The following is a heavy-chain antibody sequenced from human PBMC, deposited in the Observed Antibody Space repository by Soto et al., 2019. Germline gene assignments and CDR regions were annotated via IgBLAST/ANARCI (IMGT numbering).Heavy chain of an antibody. D-gene: IGHD3-3*01. Sequence: RESLKISCKGSGYNFAGYWIAWVRQMPGKGLELMGIIYPSDSDTRYRPSFHGQVTISADKSITSAYLQWSSLRASDTAMYYCARGGVSTRTFDYWGQGTPVTVSS. CDR2: IYPSDSDT. J-gene: IGHJ4*02. CDR1: GYNFAGYW. V-gene: IGHV5-51*01. CDR3: ARGGVSTRTFDY.